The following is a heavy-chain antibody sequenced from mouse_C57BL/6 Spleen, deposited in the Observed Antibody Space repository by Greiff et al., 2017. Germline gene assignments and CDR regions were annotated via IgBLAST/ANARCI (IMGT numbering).Heavy chain of an antibody. Sequence: EVKLQESGPGMVKPSQSLSLTCTVTGYSITSGYDWHWIRHFPGNKLEWMGYISYSGSTNYNPSLKSRISITHDTSKNHFFLKLNSVTTEDTATYYCARGDDYDDPTWFAYWGQGTLVTVSA. V-gene: IGHV3-1*01. J-gene: IGHJ3*01. CDR1: GYSITSGYD. D-gene: IGHD2-4*01. CDR3: ARGDDYDDPTWFAY. CDR2: ISYSGST.